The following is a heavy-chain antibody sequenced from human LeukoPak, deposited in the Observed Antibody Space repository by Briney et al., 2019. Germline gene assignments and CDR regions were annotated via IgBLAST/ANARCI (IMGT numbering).Heavy chain of an antibody. CDR1: GGSISSYY. CDR3: ARHAGYSYGDAFDI. D-gene: IGHD5-18*01. CDR2: IYYSGST. V-gene: IGHV4-59*08. J-gene: IGHJ3*02. Sequence: PSETLSLTCTVSGGSISSYYWSWIRQPPGKGLEWIGYIYYSGSTNYNPSLKSRVTISVDTSKNQFSLKLSSKTAADTAVYYCARHAGYSYGDAFDIWGQGTMVTVSS.